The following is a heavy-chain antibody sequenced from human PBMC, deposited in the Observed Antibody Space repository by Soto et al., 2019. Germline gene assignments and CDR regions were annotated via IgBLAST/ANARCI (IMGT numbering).Heavy chain of an antibody. Sequence: EVQLVESGGDLVKPGGSLRLSCVTSGFMFSSAWMSWVRQAPGKGLEWVGRIKSKADGGARDYAAHVKGRFSISRDDSKNTLYLQRNSLRAEDTAVYYCVEGWNDFWGQGTLVTVSS. CDR1: GFMFSSAW. D-gene: IGHD1-1*01. CDR2: IKSKADGGAR. V-gene: IGHV3-15*01. CDR3: VEGWNDF. J-gene: IGHJ4*02.